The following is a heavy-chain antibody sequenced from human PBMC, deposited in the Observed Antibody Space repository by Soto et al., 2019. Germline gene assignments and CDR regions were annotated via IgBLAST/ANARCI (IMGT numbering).Heavy chain of an antibody. J-gene: IGHJ4*02. CDR3: ATAEVDY. Sequence: GGSLRLSCAASGFTFGDYWMHWGRQPPGKGPGWVSRMTGDGRTTQYADSVKGRFTASRDNAKSTLYLQMNSLRAEDTAVYYCATAEVDYWGPGTLVTVSS. CDR2: MTGDGRTT. V-gene: IGHV3-74*03. CDR1: GFTFGDYW.